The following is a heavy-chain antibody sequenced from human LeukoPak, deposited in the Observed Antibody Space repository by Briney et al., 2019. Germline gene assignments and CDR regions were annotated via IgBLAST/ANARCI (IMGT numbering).Heavy chain of an antibody. J-gene: IGHJ4*02. CDR2: IRGDGET. V-gene: IGHV3-23*01. Sequence: GGSLRLSCAASGFSFSNYAMSWVRQAPARGPEWVSSIRGDGETFYADSVKGRFTLSRDDSRNTVYLQLNNLRVEDTAIYCARASWVSNADAVWWGQGTQVIVSS. CDR3: ARASWVSNADAVW. CDR1: GFSFSNYA. D-gene: IGHD1-1*01.